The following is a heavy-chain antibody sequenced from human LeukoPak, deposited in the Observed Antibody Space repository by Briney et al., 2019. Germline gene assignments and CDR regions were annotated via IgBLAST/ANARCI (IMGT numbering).Heavy chain of an antibody. CDR3: AREGTTTVTKNFDY. J-gene: IGHJ4*02. D-gene: IGHD4-17*01. CDR1: EYGFTNYY. V-gene: IGHV1-46*01. CDR2: IQFSGGTT. Sequence: ASVTVSCKASEYGFTNYYIHWVRPAPGQGLEWMGAIQFSGGTTTYAQKFQGRVTMTRDTSTNTVYMELNSLRFDDTAVYYCAREGTTTVTKNFDYWGQGTLVTVSS.